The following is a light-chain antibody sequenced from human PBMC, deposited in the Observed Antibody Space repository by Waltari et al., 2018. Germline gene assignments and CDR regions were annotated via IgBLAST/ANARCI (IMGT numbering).Light chain of an antibody. CDR1: QSVRKK. CDR3: QQYNNWPFT. CDR2: HAS. Sequence: DIVMTQSPGTLSVSPGERATLSCRASQSVRKKVAWFQQNPGQAPRLLIYHASARATGVPARFSGSAAGTEFTLTISSLQSEDFGVYYCQQYNNWPFTFGPGTKMAIK. J-gene: IGKJ3*01. V-gene: IGKV3-15*01.